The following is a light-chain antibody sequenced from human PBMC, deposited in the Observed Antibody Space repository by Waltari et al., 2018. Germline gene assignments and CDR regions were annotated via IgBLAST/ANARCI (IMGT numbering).Light chain of an antibody. CDR3: QQNYAFPFT. CDR2: GTS. Sequence: DIQMTQSPSSVSASVGDSVSITFRAMPAVSGRLACYQQKPGKDHNSLIYGTSNLQSGVPSRFSGSGSGTDFTLTIDSLQPEDFGNYYCQQNYAFPFTFGPGTKVDIK. V-gene: IGKV1-12*01. J-gene: IGKJ3*01. CDR1: PAVSGR.